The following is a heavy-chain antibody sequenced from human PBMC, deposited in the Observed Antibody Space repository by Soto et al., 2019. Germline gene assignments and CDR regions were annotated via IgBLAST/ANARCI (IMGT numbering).Heavy chain of an antibody. J-gene: IGHJ6*02. D-gene: IGHD2-21*02. CDR1: GFAFRTYA. Sequence: GGSLRLSCAASGFAFRTYAMAWVRQAPGKGLEWVSGIWGSGERTFYADSVKGRFTISRDNSRNNLYLQMYSLTAEDTALYYCAKTGPYCGGDCSRYFYGMDVWGQGTTVTVSS. V-gene: IGHV3-23*01. CDR3: AKTGPYCGGDCSRYFYGMDV. CDR2: IWGSGERT.